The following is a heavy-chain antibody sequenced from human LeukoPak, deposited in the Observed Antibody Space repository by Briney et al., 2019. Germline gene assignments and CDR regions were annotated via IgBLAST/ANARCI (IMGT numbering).Heavy chain of an antibody. Sequence: GSLRLSCSASGLIFNNYGLMWVRQAPGKGLEWVSAISNDGGGTTYADFVKGRFTISRDNSKNTLSLQMNSLRPEDTALYYCAKGNSGYFADLWGQGTVVTVSS. D-gene: IGHD3-22*01. J-gene: IGHJ5*02. V-gene: IGHV3-23*01. CDR2: ISNDGGGT. CDR3: AKGNSGYFADL. CDR1: GLIFNNYG.